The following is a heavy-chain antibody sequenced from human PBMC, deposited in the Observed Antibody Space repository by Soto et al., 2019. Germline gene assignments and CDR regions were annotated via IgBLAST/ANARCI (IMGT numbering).Heavy chain of an antibody. D-gene: IGHD1-1*01. CDR3: AADLGWNDPGNY. Sequence: ASVKVSCKASGFTFTSSAVQWVRQARGQRLEWIGWIVVGSGNTNYAQKFQERVTITRDMSTSTAYMELSSLRSEDTAVYYWAADLGWNDPGNYWGQGTLVTVSS. V-gene: IGHV1-58*01. J-gene: IGHJ4*02. CDR1: GFTFTSSA. CDR2: IVVGSGNT.